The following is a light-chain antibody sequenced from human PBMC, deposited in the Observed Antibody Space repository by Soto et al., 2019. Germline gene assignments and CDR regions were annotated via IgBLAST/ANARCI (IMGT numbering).Light chain of an antibody. V-gene: IGKV1-33*01. CDR3: QQYDNLPLT. Sequence: VQVTQNQSSLSASVGDIVTITCHASQDIKNYLNWYQQKSGKAPKLLIYDASDLETGVPSRFSGSGSGTDFTFTINSLQPEDIATYYCQQYDNLPLTFGGGTKVDIK. CDR2: DAS. J-gene: IGKJ4*01. CDR1: QDIKNY.